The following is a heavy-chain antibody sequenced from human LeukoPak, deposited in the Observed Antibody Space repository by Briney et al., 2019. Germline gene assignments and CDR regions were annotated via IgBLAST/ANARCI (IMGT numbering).Heavy chain of an antibody. CDR3: ARDRGYQMVDP. J-gene: IGHJ5*02. CDR2: INGDGSST. V-gene: IGHV3-74*01. D-gene: IGHD5-12*01. Sequence: GGSLILSCAASGFTFSPYWMHWVRQAPGKGLVWVSRINGDGSSTDYADSVKGRFTISRDNAKNTLYLQMNSLTAEDTAVYYCARDRGYQMVDPWGQGTLVTVSS. CDR1: GFTFSPYW.